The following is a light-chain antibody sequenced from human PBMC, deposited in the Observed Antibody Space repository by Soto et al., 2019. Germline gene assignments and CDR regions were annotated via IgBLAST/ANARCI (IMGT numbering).Light chain of an antibody. CDR2: EVN. Sequence: QSVLTQPASVSGAPGQSITISCTGTSNDVGGYKYVSWYQQRPGTAPKLIMFEVNNRPSGVSDRFSGSRSANTASLTISGLQAQDEADYYCCSYAGTYSYVFGTGTKVTVL. CDR3: CSYAGTYSYV. V-gene: IGLV2-14*03. J-gene: IGLJ1*01. CDR1: SNDVGGYKY.